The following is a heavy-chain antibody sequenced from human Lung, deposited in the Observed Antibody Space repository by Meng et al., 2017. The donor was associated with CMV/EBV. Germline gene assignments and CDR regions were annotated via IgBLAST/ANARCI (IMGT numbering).Heavy chain of an antibody. V-gene: IGHV3-20*04. Sequence: SCAASGFIFDNHGMTWVRQAPGKGLEWVSGINWNGDTIGYADSVKGRFTISRDNAKNSLYLQMNRLRAEDTALYYCAVMGSAWFGRSYVRNWGQGTLVTVSS. CDR1: GFIFDNHG. D-gene: IGHD6-19*01. CDR3: AVMGSAWFGRSYVRN. J-gene: IGHJ1*01. CDR2: INWNGDTI.